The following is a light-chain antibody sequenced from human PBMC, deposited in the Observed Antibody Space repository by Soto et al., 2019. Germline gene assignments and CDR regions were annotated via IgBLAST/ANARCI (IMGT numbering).Light chain of an antibody. Sequence: DFQMTQSPSTLSASVGDRVTITCRASQNINNWVAWYQQKPGKAPKFLIYDASTLQSGVPSRFSGSGSGTDFTLTISSLQPEDFATYYCQQSYSTPRTFGQGTKVDIK. V-gene: IGKV1-39*01. CDR1: QNINNW. CDR3: QQSYSTPRT. J-gene: IGKJ1*01. CDR2: DAS.